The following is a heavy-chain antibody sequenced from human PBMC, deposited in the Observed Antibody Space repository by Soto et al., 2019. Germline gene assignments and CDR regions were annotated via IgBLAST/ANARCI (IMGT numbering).Heavy chain of an antibody. CDR3: ARISSSSSGRLHDY. CDR2: INVYNGNT. D-gene: IGHD6-19*01. Sequence: ASVKVSCKASGYTFTSNSIGWVRQAPGQGLEWMGWINVYNGNTKYAQQLQGRVTLTTDTSTSTAYMDLRSLRSDDTAVYYCARISSSSSGRLHDYWGQVPLGTVSS. J-gene: IGHJ4*02. V-gene: IGHV1-18*04. CDR1: GYTFTSNS.